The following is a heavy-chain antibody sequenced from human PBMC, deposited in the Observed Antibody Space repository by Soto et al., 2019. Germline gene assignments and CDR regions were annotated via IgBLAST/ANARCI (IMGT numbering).Heavy chain of an antibody. D-gene: IGHD3-9*01. CDR2: LSYGGSNK. V-gene: IGHV3-30-3*01. J-gene: IGHJ4*02. CDR1: GITLSSYA. Sequence: PGGSMRLSCAASGITLSSYAMRWVRQAPGKGLEWVAVLSYGGSNKYYADSVKGRFTISRDNSKNTLYLQMNSLRAEDTAVYYCARQAGDRGLTGYSKACVYWGQGTLVTVSS. CDR3: ARQAGDRGLTGYSKACVY.